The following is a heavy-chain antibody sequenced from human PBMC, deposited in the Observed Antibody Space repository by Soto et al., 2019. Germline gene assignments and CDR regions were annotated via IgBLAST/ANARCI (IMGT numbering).Heavy chain of an antibody. CDR1: GYDFTAYD. CDR2: MNPINGAT. Sequence: VKVSCKTSGYDFTAYDINWVRQASGQGLEWMGWMNPINGATGSARRFQGRVSMTRNTATGTAYLELTSLRSDDTGVYYCGRGPSPRAPAGGTPYYYAMDVWGQGTTVTVSS. J-gene: IGHJ6*02. V-gene: IGHV1-8*02. CDR3: GRGPSPRAPAGGTPYYYAMDV. D-gene: IGHD6-13*01.